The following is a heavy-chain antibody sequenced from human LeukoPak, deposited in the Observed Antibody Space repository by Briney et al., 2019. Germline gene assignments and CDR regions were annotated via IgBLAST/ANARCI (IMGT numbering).Heavy chain of an antibody. V-gene: IGHV3-7*01. CDR1: GFTFSSYW. CDR2: IKQDGSEK. D-gene: IGHD7-27*01. J-gene: IGHJ4*02. Sequence: PGGSLRLSCAASGFTFSSYWMSWVRQAPGKGLEWVANIKQDGSEKYYVDSVKGRFTISRDNAKNSLYLQMNSLRAEDTAVYYCARDHWDLGRVQFDYWGQGTLVTVSS. CDR3: ARDHWDLGRVQFDY.